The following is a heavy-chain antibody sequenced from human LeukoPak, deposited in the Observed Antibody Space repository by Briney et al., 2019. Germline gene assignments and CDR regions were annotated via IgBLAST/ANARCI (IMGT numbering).Heavy chain of an antibody. J-gene: IGHJ3*02. CDR3: AREARGSGWYAFDI. V-gene: IGHV4-59*01. D-gene: IGHD6-19*01. CDR2: IYYSGST. Sequence: SETLSLTCTVSGGSISSYYWSWIRQPPGKGLEWIGYIYYSGSTNYNPSLKSRVTISVDTSKNQFSLKLSSVTAADTAVYYCAREARGSGWYAFDIWGQGTMVTVSS. CDR1: GGSISSYY.